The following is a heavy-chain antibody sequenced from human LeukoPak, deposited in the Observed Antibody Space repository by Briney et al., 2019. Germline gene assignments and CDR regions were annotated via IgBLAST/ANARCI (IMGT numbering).Heavy chain of an antibody. CDR1: GGSISSYY. CDR2: IYYSGST. D-gene: IGHD4-23*01. CDR3: ARFLGGNSGDY. V-gene: IGHV4-59*08. Sequence: SETLSLTCTVSGGSISSYYWSWIRQPPGKGLEWIGYIYYSGSTNYNPSLKSRVTISVDTSKNQFSLKLSSVTAADTAVYYCARFLGGNSGDYWGQGTLVTVSS. J-gene: IGHJ4*02.